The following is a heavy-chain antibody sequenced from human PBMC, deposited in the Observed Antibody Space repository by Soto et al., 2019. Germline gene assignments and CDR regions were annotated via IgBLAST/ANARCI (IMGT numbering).Heavy chain of an antibody. J-gene: IGHJ6*02. CDR2: ISYDGSNK. D-gene: IGHD2-15*01. CDR3: ARDGVYCSGGSCSDYYYGMDV. CDR1: GFTFSSYA. V-gene: IGHV3-30-3*01. Sequence: QVQLVESGGGVVQPGRSLRLSCAASGFTFSSYAMHWVRQAPGKGLEWVAVISYDGSNKYYADSVKGRFTISRDNSKNTLYLQMNSLRAGDTAVYYCARDGVYCSGGSCSDYYYGMDVWGQGTTVTVSS.